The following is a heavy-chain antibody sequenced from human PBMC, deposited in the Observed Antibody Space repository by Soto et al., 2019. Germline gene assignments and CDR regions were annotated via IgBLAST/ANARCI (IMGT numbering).Heavy chain of an antibody. J-gene: IGHJ5*02. CDR3: ARDHRKLGYNWFDP. D-gene: IGHD6-13*01. CDR1: GYTFTSYY. CDR2: IDPSGGSR. V-gene: IGHV1-46*01. Sequence: ALVKVSFKASGYTFTSYYMHWVRQAPGQGLEWMGIIDPSGGSRSYAQKFQGRVTMTRDTSTSTVCMELSSLRSEDTAVYYCARDHRKLGYNWFDPWGQGTMVTVSS.